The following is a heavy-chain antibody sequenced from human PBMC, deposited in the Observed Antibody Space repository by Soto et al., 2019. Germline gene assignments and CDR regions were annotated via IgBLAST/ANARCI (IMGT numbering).Heavy chain of an antibody. CDR2: INPSGGST. Sequence: ASVKVSCKASGYTFTSYYMHWVRQAPGQGLERMGIINPSGGSTSYAQKFQGRVTMTRDTSTSTVYMELSSLRSEDTAVYYCARDNGPDFWSGYYNQSNWFDPWGQGTQVTVSS. CDR1: GYTFTSYY. D-gene: IGHD3-3*01. J-gene: IGHJ5*02. V-gene: IGHV1-46*01. CDR3: ARDNGPDFWSGYYNQSNWFDP.